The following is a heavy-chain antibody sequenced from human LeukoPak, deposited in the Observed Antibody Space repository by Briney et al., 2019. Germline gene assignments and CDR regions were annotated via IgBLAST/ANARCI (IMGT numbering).Heavy chain of an antibody. CDR2: MSGSGGST. J-gene: IGHJ4*02. D-gene: IGHD1-26*01. Sequence: PGGSLRLSCAASGFTFSSYAMSWVRQAPGKGLEWVSGMSGSGGSTHYADSVKGRFTISRDNSKNTLYLQMNSLRAEDTAVYYRAKDLSLSGSYPRVDYWGQGTLVTVSS. V-gene: IGHV3-23*01. CDR3: AKDLSLSGSYPRVDY. CDR1: GFTFSSYA.